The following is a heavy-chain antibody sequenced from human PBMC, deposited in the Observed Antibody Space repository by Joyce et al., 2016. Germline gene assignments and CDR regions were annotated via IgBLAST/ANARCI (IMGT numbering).Heavy chain of an antibody. J-gene: IGHJ4*02. CDR3: ARVPLSSAFDY. CDR2: INYSGNT. Sequence: QVQLQESGPGLVQPSQTLSLTCGVSGGSISDGGYYGSWIRQRPGQGLEWIGYINYSGNTYYNPSLKSRLTISIDMSKNQFSLRLASGTAADTAVYYCARVPLSSAFDYWGQGILVTVSS. CDR1: GGSISDGGYY. V-gene: IGHV4-31*11. D-gene: IGHD1-26*01.